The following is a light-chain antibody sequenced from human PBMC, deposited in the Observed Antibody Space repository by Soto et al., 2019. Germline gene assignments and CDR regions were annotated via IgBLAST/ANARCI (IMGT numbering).Light chain of an antibody. CDR1: QGISTY. V-gene: IGKV1-39*01. J-gene: IGKJ2*01. CDR3: QQSRTTAYT. Sequence: DIQMTQSPSSLSASVGDRVTITCRASQGISTYLNWYQQKPGKAPRLLIYAASSLQSGVPSRFSGSGSGTTFTLTITDLQPEDVATYYCQQSRTTAYTFAQGTKVDIK. CDR2: AAS.